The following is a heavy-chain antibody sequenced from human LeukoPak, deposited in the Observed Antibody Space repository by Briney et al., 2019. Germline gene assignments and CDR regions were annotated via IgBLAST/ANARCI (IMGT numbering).Heavy chain of an antibody. CDR1: GGSINSYY. J-gene: IGHJ4*02. CDR2: IYYTGST. V-gene: IGHV4-59*08. D-gene: IGHD4-17*01. Sequence: SETLSLTCTVSGGSINSYYWSWIRQPPGKGLEWIGYIYYTGSTHYNPSLKSRVTISIDTSKNQFSLKLSSVTAADTAVYYCARHLSDYGDYALSDYWGQGTLVTVSS. CDR3: ARHLSDYGDYALSDY.